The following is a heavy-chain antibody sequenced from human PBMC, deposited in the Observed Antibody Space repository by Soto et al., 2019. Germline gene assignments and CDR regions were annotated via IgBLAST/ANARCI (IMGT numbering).Heavy chain of an antibody. CDR1: GGSVSGYY. CDR3: ARVRTYYYGSGSYLARTNWFDP. J-gene: IGHJ5*02. Sequence: SETLSLTCAVYGGSVSGYYWIWIRQPPGKGLEWIGEINHSGSTNYNPSLKSRVTISVDTSKNQFSLKLSSVTAADTAVYYCARVRTYYYGSGSYLARTNWFDPWGQGTLVTVSS. V-gene: IGHV4-34*01. CDR2: INHSGST. D-gene: IGHD3-10*01.